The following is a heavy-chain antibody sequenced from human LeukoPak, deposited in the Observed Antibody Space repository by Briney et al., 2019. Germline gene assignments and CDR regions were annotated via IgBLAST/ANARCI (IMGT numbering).Heavy chain of an antibody. Sequence: GGSLRLSCAASGFTFSHYAIHWVRQAPGKGLEWVAVIWYDGSQMFHADSVKGRFAISRDNSKNILYLQMDSLRAEDTAVYYCARDHGTVTTIRGFDIWGQGTMVTVSS. CDR1: GFTFSHYA. CDR3: ARDHGTVTTIRGFDI. D-gene: IGHD4-17*01. CDR2: IWYDGSQM. J-gene: IGHJ3*02. V-gene: IGHV3-33*01.